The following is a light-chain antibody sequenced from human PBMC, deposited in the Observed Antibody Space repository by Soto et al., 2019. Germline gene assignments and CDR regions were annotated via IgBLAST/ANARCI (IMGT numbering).Light chain of an antibody. Sequence: EIARTQSTATLSVSPGERSTRSCLASQSVSSKLAWYQQKPGQALRLLIYDASTRATGITARFSGSGSGTDFTITISSLEPEDFAVYYCQPRSNWPITVGQGTRLEIK. CDR1: QSVSSK. CDR2: DAS. CDR3: QPRSNWPIT. V-gene: IGKV3-11*01. J-gene: IGKJ5*01.